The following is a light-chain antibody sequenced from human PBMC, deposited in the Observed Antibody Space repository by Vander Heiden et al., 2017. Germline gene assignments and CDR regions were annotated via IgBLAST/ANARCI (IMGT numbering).Light chain of an antibody. J-gene: IGLJ1*01. Sequence: QSALTQPASMSGSPGQSITLSCTGTSSDVGLYNYVSWYQQLPGKAPKVLFHDVSTRPSGVSHRFSGSKSGNTASLTISGLQTEDEAHYYCSSYTSVTTLVFGTGTKVTVL. CDR3: SSYTSVTTLV. CDR2: DVS. V-gene: IGLV2-14*03. CDR1: SSDVGLYNY.